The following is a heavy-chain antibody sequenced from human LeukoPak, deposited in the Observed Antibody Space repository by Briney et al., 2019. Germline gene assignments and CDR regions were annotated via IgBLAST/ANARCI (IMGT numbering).Heavy chain of an antibody. CDR2: ISGSGSDI. D-gene: IGHD4-17*01. J-gene: IGHJ4*01. CDR1: GFSFSNSY. CDR3: STDPRSLLY. Sequence: PGESLRLSCVVSGFSFSNSYMTWIRQTPGKGLESLAYISGSGSDIYYADSVKGRFTISRDNAKNSLYLQLNSLRPEDTALYFCSTDPRSLLYRGHGTLVTVSS. V-gene: IGHV3-11*01.